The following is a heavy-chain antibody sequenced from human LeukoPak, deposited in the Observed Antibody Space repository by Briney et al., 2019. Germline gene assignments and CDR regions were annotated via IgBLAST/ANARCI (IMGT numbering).Heavy chain of an antibody. CDR2: INPSGGST. D-gene: IGHD4-17*01. Sequence: GRSLRLSCAAPGYTFTSYYMHWVRQAPGQGLEWMGIINPSGGSTSYAQKFQGRVTMTRDTSTSTVYMELSSLRSEDTAVYYCAREHDYGTVDYWGQGTLVTVSS. V-gene: IGHV1-46*01. J-gene: IGHJ4*02. CDR1: GYTFTSYY. CDR3: AREHDYGTVDY.